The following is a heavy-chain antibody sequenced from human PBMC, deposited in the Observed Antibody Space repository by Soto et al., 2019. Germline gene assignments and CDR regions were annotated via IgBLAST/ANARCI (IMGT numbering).Heavy chain of an antibody. Sequence: QVQLVQSGAELKKPGSSVKVSCKASGDTFSFYTINWVRQAPGLGLEWMGRVNPILSMSNDAQKFPCRVTMPAGKATSTADMELRSLTSEDTAFYFCATIYGWGYRAVDYWGQGALVSVSS. J-gene: IGHJ4*02. D-gene: IGHD3-3*01. CDR2: VNPILSMS. CDR1: GDTFSFYT. V-gene: IGHV1-69*02. CDR3: ATIYGWGYRAVDY.